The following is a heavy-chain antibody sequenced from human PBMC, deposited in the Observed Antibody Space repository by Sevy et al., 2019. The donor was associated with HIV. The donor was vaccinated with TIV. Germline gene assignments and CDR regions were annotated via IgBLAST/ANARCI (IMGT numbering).Heavy chain of an antibody. CDR1: GDSLSNSGYY. V-gene: IGHV4-39*01. D-gene: IGHD4-17*01. CDR3: ARFPYGDYVDYFDY. Sequence: SETLSLTYTVSGDSLSNSGYYWGWIRQPPGKGLEWIGNIYYSGSTHYNPSLKSRVTVSIDTSKNQFSLKLSSVTAADTAVYFCARFPYGDYVDYFDYWGQGTLVTVSS. J-gene: IGHJ4*02. CDR2: IYYSGST.